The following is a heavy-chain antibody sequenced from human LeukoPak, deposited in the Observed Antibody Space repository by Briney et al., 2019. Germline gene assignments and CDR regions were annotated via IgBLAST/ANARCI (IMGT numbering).Heavy chain of an antibody. V-gene: IGHV4-4*07. CDR1: GGSFSSYY. D-gene: IGHD4-17*01. CDR3: ARLNGDYAFNY. CDR2: IYTSGST. Sequence: PSETLSLTCTVSGGSFSSYYWSWIRQPAVKGLEWIGRIYTSGSTNSNPSLKSRVTMSVDTSKSQFSLKLISVTAADTAVYYCARLNGDYAFNYWGQGTLVTVSS. J-gene: IGHJ4*02.